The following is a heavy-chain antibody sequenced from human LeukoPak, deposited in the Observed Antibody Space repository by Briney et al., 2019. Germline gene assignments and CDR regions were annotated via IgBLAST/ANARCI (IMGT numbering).Heavy chain of an antibody. CDR2: ISGSAAYK. CDR3: AKNRGHCVDGVCHNYYYMDV. CDR1: GLTFTNYT. V-gene: IGHV3-23*01. D-gene: IGHD2-8*02. J-gene: IGHJ6*03. Sequence: GGSLRLSCAASGLTFTNYTMNWVRQAPGKGLEWVSSISGSAAYKFYSDSVKGRFTISRDNLKNTLYLQMNGLRAEDTAVYYCAKNRGHCVDGVCHNYYYMDVWGRGTTVTVSS.